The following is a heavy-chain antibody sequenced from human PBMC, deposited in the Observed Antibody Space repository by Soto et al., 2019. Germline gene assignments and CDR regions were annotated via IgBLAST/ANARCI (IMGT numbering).Heavy chain of an antibody. D-gene: IGHD2-2*01. CDR3: AKVYCSSTSCYGVDY. J-gene: IGHJ4*02. CDR2: ISGSGGST. V-gene: IGHV3-23*01. Sequence: GGSLRLSCAASGFTFSSYAMSWVRQAPGKGLEWVSAISGSGGSTYYADSVKGRFTISRDNSKNTLYLQMNSLRAEDTAVYYCAKVYCSSTSCYGVDYWGQGTLVNVSS. CDR1: GFTFSSYA.